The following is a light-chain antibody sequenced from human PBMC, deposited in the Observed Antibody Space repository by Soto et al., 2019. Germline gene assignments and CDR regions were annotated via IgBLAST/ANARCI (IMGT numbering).Light chain of an antibody. CDR3: QQYVSSPFT. J-gene: IGKJ3*01. CDR2: DVS. V-gene: IGKV3-20*01. Sequence: EIVLTQSPGTLSLSPGERATLSCRASQSVGSSYLTWYQQKPGQAPRLIIYDVSSSATGIPDRFSGSGSGTDFTLTISRLKPEDFAVYYCQQYVSSPFTFGPGTKVDIK. CDR1: QSVGSSY.